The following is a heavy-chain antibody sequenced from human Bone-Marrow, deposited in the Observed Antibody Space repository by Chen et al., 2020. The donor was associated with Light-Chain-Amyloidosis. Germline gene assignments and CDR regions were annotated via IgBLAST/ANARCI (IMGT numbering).Heavy chain of an antibody. Sequence: EVQLVESGGGVVEPWESLRLFCAASGFTFSCNDMNWVRQAPGKGLEGVASISVSSSYIYYADSVKGRFTISRHNAKNSLYLEMNGLRADDTAVYFCVGGSANVAGTAWFDTWGQGNLVTVSS. V-gene: IGHV3-21*01. J-gene: IGHJ5*02. CDR3: VGGSANVAGTAWFDT. CDR2: ISVSSSYI. D-gene: IGHD6-19*01. CDR1: GFTFSCND.